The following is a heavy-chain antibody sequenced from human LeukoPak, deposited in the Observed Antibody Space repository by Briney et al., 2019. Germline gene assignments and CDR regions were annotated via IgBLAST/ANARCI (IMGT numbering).Heavy chain of an antibody. CDR2: ISGSGGST. CDR1: GFTFSSYA. Sequence: GGSLRLSCAASGFTFSSYAMSWVCQAPGKGLEWVSAISGSGGSTYYADSVKGRFTISRDNSKNTLYLQMNSLRAEDTAVYYCAKEAYYDFWSGYFSGMDVWGQGTTVTVSS. J-gene: IGHJ6*02. CDR3: AKEAYYDFWSGYFSGMDV. D-gene: IGHD3-3*01. V-gene: IGHV3-23*01.